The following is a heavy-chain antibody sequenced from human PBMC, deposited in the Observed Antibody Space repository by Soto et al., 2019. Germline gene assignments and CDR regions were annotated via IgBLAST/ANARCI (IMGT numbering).Heavy chain of an antibody. V-gene: IGHV4-59*01. CDR1: GGSISSYY. Sequence: SETLSLTCTVSGGSISSYYWSWIRQPPGKGLKWIGYIYYSGSTNYNPSLKSRVTISVDTSKNQFSLKLSSVTAAYTAVFYFARDRYFDWSHYYMDVWGKGTTVTVSS. J-gene: IGHJ6*03. D-gene: IGHD3-9*01. CDR3: ARDRYFDWSHYYMDV. CDR2: IYYSGST.